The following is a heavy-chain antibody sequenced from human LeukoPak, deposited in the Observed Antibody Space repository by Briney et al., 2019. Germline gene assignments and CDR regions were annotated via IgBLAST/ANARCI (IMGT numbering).Heavy chain of an antibody. CDR2: INYSGST. V-gene: IGHV4-59*01. J-gene: IGHJ4*02. Sequence: PSETLSLTCTVSGGSISSYYWSWIRQPPGKGLEWIGYINYSGSTNYNPSLKSRVTISVDTSKNQFSLKLSSVTAADTAVYYCARSTAYSSSWYSYWGQGTLVTVSS. D-gene: IGHD6-13*01. CDR1: GGSISSYY. CDR3: ARSTAYSSSWYSY.